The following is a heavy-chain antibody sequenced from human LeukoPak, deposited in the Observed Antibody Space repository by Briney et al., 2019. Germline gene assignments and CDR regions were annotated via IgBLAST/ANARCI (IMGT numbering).Heavy chain of an antibody. CDR2: IIPIFGTA. CDR1: GGTFSSYA. Sequence: SVKVSCKASGGTFSSYAISWVRQAPGQGLEWMGGIIPIFGTANYAQKFQGRVTITTDESTSTAYMKLSSLRSEDTAVYYCARAVGVGVGAPYFDYWGQGTLVTVSS. D-gene: IGHD1-26*01. CDR3: ARAVGVGVGAPYFDY. J-gene: IGHJ4*02. V-gene: IGHV1-69*05.